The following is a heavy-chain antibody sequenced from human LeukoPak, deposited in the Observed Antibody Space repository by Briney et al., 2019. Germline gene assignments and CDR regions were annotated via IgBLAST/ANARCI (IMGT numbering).Heavy chain of an antibody. CDR1: GGSISSGSYY. CDR3: ARVLHIVGATPVLFDY. V-gene: IGHV4-61*02. J-gene: IGHJ4*02. CDR2: IYTSGST. Sequence: SETLSLTCTVSGGSISSGSYYWSWIRQPAGKGLEWIGRIYTSGSTNYNPSLKSRVTISVDTSKNQFSLKLSSVTAADTAVYYCARVLHIVGATPVLFDYWGQGTLVTVSS. D-gene: IGHD1-26*01.